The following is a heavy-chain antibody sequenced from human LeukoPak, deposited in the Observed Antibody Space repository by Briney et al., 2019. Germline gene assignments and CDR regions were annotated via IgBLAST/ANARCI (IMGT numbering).Heavy chain of an antibody. D-gene: IGHD2-2*01. CDR2: ISTSSYT. J-gene: IGHJ5*02. Sequence: GGSLRLSCAASGFTFSDYYMSWIRQAPGKGLEWVSYISTSSYTNYADSVKGRFTISRDNAKNSLYLQMNSLRAEDTAVYYCARAFRYCSSTSCYLDPWRQGTLVTVSS. V-gene: IGHV3-11*06. CDR3: ARAFRYCSSTSCYLDP. CDR1: GFTFSDYY.